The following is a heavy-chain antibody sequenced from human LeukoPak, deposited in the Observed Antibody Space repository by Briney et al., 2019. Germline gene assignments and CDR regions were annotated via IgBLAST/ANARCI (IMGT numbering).Heavy chain of an antibody. CDR3: ARSYSSGWAIDS. D-gene: IGHD6-19*01. Sequence: PSETLSLTCTVSGGSISSGGYYWSWIRQHPGKGLEWSGYIYYSGSTYYNPSLKSRVTISVDTSTNQPSLTLSSVTAADTPVYYCARSYSSGWAIDSWGQGTLVTVSS. V-gene: IGHV4-31*03. J-gene: IGHJ4*02. CDR2: IYYSGST. CDR1: GGSISSGGYY.